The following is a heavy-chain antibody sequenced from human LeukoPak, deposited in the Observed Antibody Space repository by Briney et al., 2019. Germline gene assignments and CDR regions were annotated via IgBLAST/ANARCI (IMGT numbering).Heavy chain of an antibody. D-gene: IGHD2-15*01. CDR3: AKGSGGSCSSGWFDP. Sequence: GRSLRLSCAASGFTLDDYAMHWVRQAPGKGLEWVSSISWNSDSIGYADSVKGRFTISRDNAKNSLYLQMNSLRAEDTALYYCAKGSGGSCSSGWFDPWGQGTLVTVSS. CDR1: GFTLDDYA. J-gene: IGHJ5*02. CDR2: ISWNSDSI. V-gene: IGHV3-9*01.